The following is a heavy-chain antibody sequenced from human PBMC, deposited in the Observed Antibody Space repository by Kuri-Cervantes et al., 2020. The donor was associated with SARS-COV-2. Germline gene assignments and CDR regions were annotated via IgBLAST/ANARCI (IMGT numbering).Heavy chain of an antibody. V-gene: IGHV3-48*03. CDR1: GFTFSNYE. CDR2: ISSSGSNI. CDR3: VRDGDHWNFDY. J-gene: IGHJ4*02. Sequence: GESLKISCAASGFTFSNYEMNWVRQAPGKGLEWVSYISSSGSNIYYADSVKGRFTLSRDNAKNMLFLQMNSLRAEDTAVYYCVRDGDHWNFDYWGQGTLVTVSS. D-gene: IGHD1-1*01.